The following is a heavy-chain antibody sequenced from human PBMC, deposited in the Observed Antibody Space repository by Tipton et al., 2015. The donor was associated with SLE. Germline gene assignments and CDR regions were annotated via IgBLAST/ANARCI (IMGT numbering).Heavy chain of an antibody. J-gene: IGHJ1*01. CDR3: ARAYSSFGAESFQH. D-gene: IGHD6-6*01. Sequence: TLSLTCAVYGGSFSGYYWSWIRQPPGKGLEWIGEINHSGSTNYSPSLKSRVTISVDTSKNQFSLKLSSVTAADTAVYYCARAYSSFGAESFQHWGQGTLVTVSS. V-gene: IGHV4-34*01. CDR2: INHSGST. CDR1: GGSFSGYY.